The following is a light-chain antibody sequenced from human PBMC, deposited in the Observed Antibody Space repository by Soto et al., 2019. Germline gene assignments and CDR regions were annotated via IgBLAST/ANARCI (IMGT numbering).Light chain of an antibody. V-gene: IGKV3-20*01. CDR3: QQYGSLDRT. J-gene: IGKJ4*01. CDR1: QSVSSSY. CDR2: GAS. Sequence: EIVLTQSPGTLSLSPGERATLSCRASQSVSSSYLAWYQQKPGQAPRLLIYGASSRATGIPDRFSGSGSGTDFTLTISRLEPEDFAVYYCQQYGSLDRTFGGGTKVEIK.